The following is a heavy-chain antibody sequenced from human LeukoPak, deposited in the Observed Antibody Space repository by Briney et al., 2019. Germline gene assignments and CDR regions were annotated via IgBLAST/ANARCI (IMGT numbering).Heavy chain of an antibody. J-gene: IGHJ4*02. Sequence: ASVKVSCKASGYTFTGYYMHWVRQAPGQGLEWMGWINPNSGGTNYAQKFQGWVTMTRDTSISTAYMELSRLRSDDTAVYYCARVNRDGYNRHFAYWGQGTLVTVSS. CDR3: ARVNRDGYNRHFAY. CDR2: INPNSGGT. D-gene: IGHD5-24*01. V-gene: IGHV1-2*04. CDR1: GYTFTGYY.